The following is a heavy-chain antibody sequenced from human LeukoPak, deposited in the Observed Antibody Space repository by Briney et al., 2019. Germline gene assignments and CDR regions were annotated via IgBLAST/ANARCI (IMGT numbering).Heavy chain of an antibody. CDR2: IYSGGST. CDR1: GFTVSRNY. CDR3: ARGHGYSSTNFDY. D-gene: IGHD6-13*01. J-gene: IGHJ4*02. Sequence: GESLKISCAASGFTVSRNYMSWVRQAPGKGLEWASVIYSGGSTYYADSVKGRFTISRDNSKNTLYLQMNSLRAEDTAVYYCARGHGYSSTNFDYWGQGTLVTVSS. V-gene: IGHV3-53*01.